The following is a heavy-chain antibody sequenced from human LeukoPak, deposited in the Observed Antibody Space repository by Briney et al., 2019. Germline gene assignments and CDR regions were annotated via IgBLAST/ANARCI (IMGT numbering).Heavy chain of an antibody. CDR2: ISWNSGSI. D-gene: IGHD6-19*01. Sequence: PGGSLRLSCAASGFTFDDYAMHSVRQAPGEGLEWVSGISWNSGSIGYADSVKGRFTISRDNAKNSLYLQMNSLRAEDTALYYCAKDMAGGIAVAGTGFDYWGQGTLVTVSS. CDR1: GFTFDDYA. J-gene: IGHJ4*02. V-gene: IGHV3-9*01. CDR3: AKDMAGGIAVAGTGFDY.